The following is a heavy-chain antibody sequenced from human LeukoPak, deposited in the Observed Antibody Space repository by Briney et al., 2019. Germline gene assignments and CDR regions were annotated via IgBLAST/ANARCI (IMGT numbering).Heavy chain of an antibody. D-gene: IGHD2-15*01. CDR1: GFTLSSYA. CDR2: ISGSGGST. J-gene: IGHJ3*02. CDR3: ARTVVVVAADPLDAFDI. Sequence: PGGSLRLSCAASGFTLSSYAMSWVRQAPGKGLEWVSAISGSGGSTYYADSVKGRFTISRDNSKNTLYLQMNSLRAEDTAVYYCARTVVVVAADPLDAFDIWGQGTMVTVSS. V-gene: IGHV3-23*01.